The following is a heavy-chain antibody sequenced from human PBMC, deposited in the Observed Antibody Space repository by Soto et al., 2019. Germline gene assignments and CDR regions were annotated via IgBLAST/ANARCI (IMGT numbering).Heavy chain of an antibody. CDR2: IFYSGST. Sequence: PSETLSLTCTVSGGSIRSYYWTWIRQPPGKGLEWLGYIFYSGSTFYNPSLKRRVTISIHTSKSQFSLQLTSVTAADTAVYYCARGAADTAMVDSWGQGTLVTVSS. V-gene: IGHV4-59*01. D-gene: IGHD5-18*01. J-gene: IGHJ4*02. CDR3: ARGAADTAMVDS. CDR1: GGSIRSYY.